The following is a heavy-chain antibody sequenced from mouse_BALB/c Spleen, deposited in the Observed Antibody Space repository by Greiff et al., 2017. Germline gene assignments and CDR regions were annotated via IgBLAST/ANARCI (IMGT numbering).Heavy chain of an antibody. CDR2: IDPANGNT. Sequence: EVQLQQSGAELVKPGASVQLSCTASGFNIKDTYMHWVKQRPEQGLEWIGRIDPANGNTKYDPKFQGKATITADTSSNTAYLQLSSLTSADTAVYYCASDARDYWGQGTSVTVSS. J-gene: IGHJ4*01. CDR3: ASDARDY. V-gene: IGHV14-3*02. CDR1: GFNIKDTY.